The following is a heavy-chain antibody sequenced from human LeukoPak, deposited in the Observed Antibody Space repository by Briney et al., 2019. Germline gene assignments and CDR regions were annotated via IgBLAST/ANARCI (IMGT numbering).Heavy chain of an antibody. CDR2: INHSGST. CDR3: ARFLPSTIFGVVIIPGGWFDP. Sequence: SETLSLTCAVYGGSFSGYYWSWIRQPPGKGLEWIGEINHSGSTNYNPSLKSRVTISVDTSKNQFSLKLSSVTAADTAVYYCARFLPSTIFGVVIIPGGWFDPWGQGTLVTVSS. D-gene: IGHD3-3*01. V-gene: IGHV4-34*01. CDR1: GGSFSGYY. J-gene: IGHJ5*02.